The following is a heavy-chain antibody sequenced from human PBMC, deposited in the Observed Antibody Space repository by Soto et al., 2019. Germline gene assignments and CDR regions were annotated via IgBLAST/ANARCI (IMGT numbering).Heavy chain of an antibody. Sequence: ASVKVSCKASGGTFSSYTISWVRQAPGQGLEWMGRIIPILGIANYAQKFQGRVTITADKSTSTAYMELSSLRSEDTAVYYCARDPSAYSSGWLDYWGKGTLVTVSS. D-gene: IGHD6-19*01. CDR2: IIPILGIA. CDR1: GGTFSSYT. V-gene: IGHV1-69*04. J-gene: IGHJ4*02. CDR3: ARDPSAYSSGWLDY.